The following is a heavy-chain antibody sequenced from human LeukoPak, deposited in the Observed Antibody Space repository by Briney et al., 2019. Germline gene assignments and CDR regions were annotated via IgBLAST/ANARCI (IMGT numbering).Heavy chain of an antibody. V-gene: IGHV1-69*13. CDR2: IIPIFGTA. D-gene: IGHD6-13*01. CDR3: ARAFPTIAAAGRDHFDY. Sequence: SVTVSCKASGGTFSSYAISWVRQAPGQGLEWMGGIIPIFGTANYAQKFQGRVTITADESTSTAYMELSSLRSEDTAVYYCARAFPTIAAAGRDHFDYWGQGTLVTVSS. CDR1: GGTFSSYA. J-gene: IGHJ4*02.